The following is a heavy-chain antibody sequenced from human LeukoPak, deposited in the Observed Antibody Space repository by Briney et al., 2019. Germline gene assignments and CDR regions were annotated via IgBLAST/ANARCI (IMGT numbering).Heavy chain of an antibody. V-gene: IGHV5-51*01. D-gene: IGHD5-18*01. CDR2: IYPGDSDT. Sequence: GESLKISCKGSGYSFTSYWIGWVRHVPGKGLEWMGIIYPGDSDTTYSPSFQGQVTISVDKSISTAYLQWSSLKASDTAMYYCARTHTAPGRYMDVWGKGTTVTVSS. J-gene: IGHJ6*03. CDR1: GYSFTSYW. CDR3: ARTHTAPGRYMDV.